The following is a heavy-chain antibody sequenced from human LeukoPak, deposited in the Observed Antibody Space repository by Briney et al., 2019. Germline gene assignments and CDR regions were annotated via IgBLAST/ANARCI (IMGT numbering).Heavy chain of an antibody. J-gene: IGHJ1*01. CDR2: ISVNNGGT. CDR1: GYTFTTYS. Sequence: ASVKVSCKASGYTFTTYSLAWVRHAPGQSLECMGWISVNNGGTNYAQSFQDRVTLTRDTSTNTAYLERRSLRSDDTAIIYCATATQPRGNFLHWGHGTLGSVSS. V-gene: IGHV1-18*01. CDR3: ATATQPRGNFLH. D-gene: IGHD2-2*01.